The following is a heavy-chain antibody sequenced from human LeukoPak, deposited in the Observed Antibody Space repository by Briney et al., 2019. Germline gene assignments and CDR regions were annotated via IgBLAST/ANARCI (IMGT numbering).Heavy chain of an antibody. CDR3: ARGNRDSSGWYYDY. J-gene: IGHJ4*02. V-gene: IGHV1-69*05. D-gene: IGHD6-19*01. CDR2: IISIFGTA. CDR1: GGTFSSYA. Sequence: ASVKVSCKASGGTFSSYAISWVRQAPGQGLEWMGRIISIFGTANYAQKFQGRVTITTDESTNTAYMELSSLRSEDTAVYYCARGNRDSSGWYYDYWGQGTLVTVSS.